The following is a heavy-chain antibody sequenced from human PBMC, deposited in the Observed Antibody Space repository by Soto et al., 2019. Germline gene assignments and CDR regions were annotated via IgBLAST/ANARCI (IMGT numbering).Heavy chain of an antibody. CDR2: IYYSGST. D-gene: IGHD2-15*01. Sequence: QVQLQESGPGLVKPSETLSLTCTVSGGSISSYYWSWIRQPPRKGLEWIWYIYYSGSTKYNPSLKSRVTISVDTSKNQFSLKLSSVTAADTAVYYCARSYRRYCSGGSCYSYYYYYMDVWGKGTTVTVSS. CDR1: GGSISSYY. V-gene: IGHV4-59*01. CDR3: ARSYRRYCSGGSCYSYYYYYMDV. J-gene: IGHJ6*03.